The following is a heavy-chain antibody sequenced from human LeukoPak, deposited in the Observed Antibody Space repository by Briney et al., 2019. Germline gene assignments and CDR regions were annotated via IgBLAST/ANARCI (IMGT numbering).Heavy chain of an antibody. J-gene: IGHJ4*02. CDR3: ARGRITMVRGVILDY. Sequence: PSQTLSLTCAVYGGSFSGYYWSWIRQPPGKGLEWIGEINHSGSTNYNPSLKSRVTISVDTSKNQSSLQLSSVTAADTAVYYCARGRITMVRGVILDYWGQGTLVTVSS. D-gene: IGHD3-10*01. CDR2: INHSGST. CDR1: GGSFSGYY. V-gene: IGHV4-34*01.